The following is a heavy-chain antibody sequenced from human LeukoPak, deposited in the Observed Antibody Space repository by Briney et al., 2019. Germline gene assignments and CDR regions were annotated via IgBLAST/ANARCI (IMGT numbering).Heavy chain of an antibody. V-gene: IGHV3-66*02. J-gene: IGHJ4*02. Sequence: PGGPLRLSCAASGVTSNYMTWVRQARGKGLEWVSVIYNGGTTYYADSVKGRFTISRDNSKSTLFLYLQMDSLRTDDTAVYYCAGGGEAARSLDYWGQGTLVTVSS. CDR1: GVTSNY. CDR3: AGGGEAARSLDY. D-gene: IGHD3-16*01. CDR2: IYNGGTT.